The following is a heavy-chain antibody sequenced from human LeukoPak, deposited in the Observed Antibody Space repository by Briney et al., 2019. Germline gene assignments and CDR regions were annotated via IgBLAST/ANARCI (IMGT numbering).Heavy chain of an antibody. D-gene: IGHD6-13*01. CDR1: GFTFSSYS. Sequence: GGSLRLSCAASGFTFSSYSMNWVRQAPGKGLEWVSSISSSSSYIYYADSVKGRFTISRDNAKNSLYLQMNSLRAEDTAVYYCARGSAAAGPFDYWGQGTLATVSS. V-gene: IGHV3-21*01. J-gene: IGHJ4*02. CDR3: ARGSAAAGPFDY. CDR2: ISSSSSYI.